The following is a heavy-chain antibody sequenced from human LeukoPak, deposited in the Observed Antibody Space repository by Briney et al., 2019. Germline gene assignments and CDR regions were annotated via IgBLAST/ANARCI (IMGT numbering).Heavy chain of an antibody. J-gene: IGHJ5*02. Sequence: ASVKVSCKASGGTFSSYAISWVRQAPGQGLEWMGRIIPIFGTANYAQKFQGRVTITTDESTSTAYMELSSLRSEDTAVYYCAREEKSITMIVVVDVGFDPWGQGTLVTVSS. D-gene: IGHD3-22*01. CDR2: IIPIFGTA. CDR1: GGTFSSYA. V-gene: IGHV1-69*05. CDR3: AREEKSITMIVVVDVGFDP.